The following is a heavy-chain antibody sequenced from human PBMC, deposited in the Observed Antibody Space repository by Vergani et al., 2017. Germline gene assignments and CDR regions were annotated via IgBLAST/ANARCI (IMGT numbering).Heavy chain of an antibody. V-gene: IGHV3-21*01. Sequence: EVQLVESGGGLVKPGGSLRLSCAASGFTFSSYSMNWVRQAPGKGLEWVSSISSSSSYMYYADSVKGRFTISRDNAKNSLYLQMNSLRAEDTAVYYCARDYESYFQYYFDYWGQGTLVTVSS. CDR1: GFTFSSYS. D-gene: IGHD1-26*01. J-gene: IGHJ4*02. CDR2: ISSSSSYM. CDR3: ARDYESYFQYYFDY.